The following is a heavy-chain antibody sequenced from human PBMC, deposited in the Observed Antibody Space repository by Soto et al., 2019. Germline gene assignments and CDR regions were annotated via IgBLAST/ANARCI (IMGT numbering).Heavy chain of an antibody. J-gene: IGHJ6*02. Sequence: QPGGSLRLSCSASGFPFSSYEMNWVRQAPGKGLEWVSYISDSGRTIYYADSVKGRFTVSRDDAQNSVYLQMDSLRAEDTAVYYCARDLLHYDFWSGYSAYFYYGMDVWGPGTTVTVSS. CDR3: ARDLLHYDFWSGYSAYFYYGMDV. CDR2: ISDSGRTI. V-gene: IGHV3-48*03. D-gene: IGHD3-3*01. CDR1: GFPFSSYE.